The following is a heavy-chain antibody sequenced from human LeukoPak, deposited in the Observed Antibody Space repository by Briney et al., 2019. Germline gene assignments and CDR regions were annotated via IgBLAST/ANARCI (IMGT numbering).Heavy chain of an antibody. J-gene: IGHJ4*02. CDR2: IKQDGSEK. Sequence: PGGSLRLSCAASGFTFSSYWMSWVCQAPGKGLEWVANIKQDGSEKYYVDSVKGRFTISRDNAKNSLYLQMNSLRAEDTAVYYCARVTGYCSDGSCYWPYFDYWGQGTLVTVSS. CDR3: ARVTGYCSDGSCYWPYFDY. V-gene: IGHV3-7*01. D-gene: IGHD2-15*01. CDR1: GFTFSSYW.